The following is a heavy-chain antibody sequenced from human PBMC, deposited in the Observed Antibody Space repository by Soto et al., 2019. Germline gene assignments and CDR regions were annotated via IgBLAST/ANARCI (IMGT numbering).Heavy chain of an antibody. Sequence: GGSLGLSCAASGFMFSDYAMTWARQAPGKELEWVSGLLRPGRSTYYADSVKGRFTISGDTSANTVYLQMDSLRAEDTAVYYCAKDAIANDGIWLMVSWGQGTVVTVSA. CDR2: LLRPGRST. CDR1: GFMFSDYA. CDR3: AKDAIANDGIWLMVS. D-gene: IGHD3-10*01. J-gene: IGHJ5*02. V-gene: IGHV3-23*01.